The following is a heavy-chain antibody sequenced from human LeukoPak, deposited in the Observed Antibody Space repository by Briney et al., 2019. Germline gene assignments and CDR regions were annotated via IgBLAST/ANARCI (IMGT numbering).Heavy chain of an antibody. D-gene: IGHD5-24*01. V-gene: IGHV4-38-2*02. CDR3: ARSRWLQFGGNYFDY. J-gene: IGHJ4*02. CDR1: GYSISSGYY. Sequence: SETLSLTCTVSGYSISSGYYWGWIRQPPGKGLEWIGSIYHSGSTYYNPSLKSRVTISVDTSKNQFSLKLSSVTAADTAVYYCARSRWLQFGGNYFDYWGQGTLVTVSS. CDR2: IYHSGST.